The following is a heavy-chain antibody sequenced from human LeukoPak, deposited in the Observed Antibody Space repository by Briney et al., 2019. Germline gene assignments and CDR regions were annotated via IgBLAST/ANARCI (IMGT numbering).Heavy chain of an antibody. V-gene: IGHV1-69*13. CDR3: ARDRDWAGYSYGFSY. CDR1: GYTFTSYA. CDR2: IIPIFGTA. D-gene: IGHD5-18*01. Sequence: GASVKVSCKASGYTFTSYAISWVRQAPGQGLEWMGGIIPIFGTANYAQKFQGRVTITADESTSTAYMELSSLRSEDTAVYYCARDRDWAGYSYGFSYWGQGTLVTVSS. J-gene: IGHJ4*02.